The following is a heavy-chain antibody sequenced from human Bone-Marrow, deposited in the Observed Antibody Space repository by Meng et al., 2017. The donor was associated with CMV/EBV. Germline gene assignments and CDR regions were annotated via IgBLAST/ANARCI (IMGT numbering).Heavy chain of an antibody. Sequence: SETLSLTCTVSGGSISSYYWSWIRQPPGKGLEWIGYIYYSGSTNYNPSLKSRVTISVDTSKNQFSLKLNSVTAADTAVFYCASDSSGYYFFDSWGQGTLVTVSS. CDR2: IYYSGST. J-gene: IGHJ4*02. CDR1: GGSISSYY. V-gene: IGHV4-59*08. D-gene: IGHD6-19*01. CDR3: ASDSSGYYFFDS.